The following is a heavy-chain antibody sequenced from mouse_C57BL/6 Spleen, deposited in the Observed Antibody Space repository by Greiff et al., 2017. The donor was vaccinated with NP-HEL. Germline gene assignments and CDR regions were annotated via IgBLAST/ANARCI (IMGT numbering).Heavy chain of an antibody. Sequence: VQLQQSGAELARPGASVKMSCKASGYTFTSYTMHWVKQRPGQGLEWIGYINPSSGYTKYNQKFKDKATLTADKSSSTAYMQLSSLTSEDSAVYYCVRVDGYDRGFDYWGQGTTLTVSS. CDR1: GYTFTSYT. CDR3: VRVDGYDRGFDY. D-gene: IGHD2-2*01. J-gene: IGHJ2*01. V-gene: IGHV1-4*01. CDR2: INPSSGYT.